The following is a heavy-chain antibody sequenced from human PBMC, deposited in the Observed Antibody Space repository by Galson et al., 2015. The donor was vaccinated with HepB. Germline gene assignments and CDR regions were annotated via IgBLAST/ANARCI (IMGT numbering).Heavy chain of an antibody. CDR3: TRDYCSEGNCFFDY. CDR1: GFNFEGYG. Sequence: SLRLSCATTGFNFEGYGMNWIRQAPGKGLEWVGFIRSHAYGGTTEYAATVKDRFTISRDDSKSIAYLQMNSLRTDDIAVYYCTRDYCSEGNCFFDYWGQGTLVTVSS. J-gene: IGHJ4*02. CDR2: IRSHAYGGTT. D-gene: IGHD2-15*01. V-gene: IGHV3-49*03.